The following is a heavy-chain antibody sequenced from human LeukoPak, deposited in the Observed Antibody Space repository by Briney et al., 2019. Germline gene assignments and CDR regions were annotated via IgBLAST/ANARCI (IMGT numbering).Heavy chain of an antibody. J-gene: IGHJ4*02. CDR2: ISSSGSTI. D-gene: IGHD3-9*01. Sequence: GGSLRLSCAASGFTFSSYEMNWVRQAPGKGLEWVSYISSSGSTIYYADSVKGRFTISRDNSKNTLYLQIHSLRAEDTAVYYCAKSIDFTGYSSWDYWGRGTLATVSS. CDR3: AKSIDFTGYSSWDY. CDR1: GFTFSSYE. V-gene: IGHV3-48*03.